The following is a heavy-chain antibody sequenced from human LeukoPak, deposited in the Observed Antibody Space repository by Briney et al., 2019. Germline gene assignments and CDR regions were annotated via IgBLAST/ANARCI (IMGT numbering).Heavy chain of an antibody. CDR1: GGSISSYY. CDR3: AILSMVDYYFDY. Sequence: SETLSLTCTVSGGSISSYYWNWLRQPPGKGLEWIGYIYYSGTTNYNPSLKSRVTISVDTSKNQFSLKLSSVTAADTAVYYCAILSMVDYYFDYWGQGTLVTVSS. D-gene: IGHD3-10*01. V-gene: IGHV4-59*08. CDR2: IYYSGTT. J-gene: IGHJ4*02.